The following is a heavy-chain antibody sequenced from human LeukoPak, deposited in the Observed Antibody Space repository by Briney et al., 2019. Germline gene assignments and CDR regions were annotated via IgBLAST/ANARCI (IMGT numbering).Heavy chain of an antibody. Sequence: SATLSLTCSVSGGSITSRTSYWAWIRPPPGKGLEWLGSISYSGNTYYNPSLKSRVTMSRDTSRNQFSLKMSSVTAADTAVYYCATTPSWGQGTLVTVSS. CDR2: ISYSGNT. CDR3: ATTPS. CDR1: GGSITSRTSY. V-gene: IGHV4-39*01. J-gene: IGHJ5*02.